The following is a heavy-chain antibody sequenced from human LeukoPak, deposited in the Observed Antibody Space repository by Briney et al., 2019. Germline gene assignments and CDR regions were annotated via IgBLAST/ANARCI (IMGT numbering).Heavy chain of an antibody. V-gene: IGHV3-23*01. CDR3: AKPAKTDYADY. Sequence: GGSLRLSCAASGFTFSNYAMNWVPQAPGKGLEWVSAISGSGGNTYYADSLKGRFTISRDNSKNTLYLQMNSLRAEDTALYYCAKPAKTDYADYWGQGTLVTVSS. CDR2: ISGSGGNT. J-gene: IGHJ4*02. D-gene: IGHD1-14*01. CDR1: GFTFSNYA.